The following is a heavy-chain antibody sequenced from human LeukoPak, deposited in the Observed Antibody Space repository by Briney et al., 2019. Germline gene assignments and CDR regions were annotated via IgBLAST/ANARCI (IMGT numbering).Heavy chain of an antibody. J-gene: IGHJ4*02. D-gene: IGHD2-15*01. CDR1: GGSISSYY. V-gene: IGHV4-59*12. Sequence: PSETLSLTCTVSGGSISSYYWSWIRQPPGKGLEWIGYIYYSGSTNYNPSLKSRVTISVDTSKNQFSLWLNSVTAADTAIYYCASLGYCSGGTCQWVFDHWGQGTLVTVSS. CDR2: IYYSGST. CDR3: ASLGYCSGGTCQWVFDH.